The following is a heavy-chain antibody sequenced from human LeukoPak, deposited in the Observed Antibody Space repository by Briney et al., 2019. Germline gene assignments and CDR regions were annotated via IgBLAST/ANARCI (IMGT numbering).Heavy chain of an antibody. CDR3: MRRDTGWNYSDY. Sequence: SETLSLTCAVSGGSIYSHYWGWIRQPPGKGLEWIGDIYYKGNTNYNPSLKRRVTISLDTSKNHLALTLTSGVAADTASYYCMRRDTGWNYSDYWGQGILVTVSS. D-gene: IGHD6-19*01. J-gene: IGHJ4*02. CDR2: IYYKGNT. V-gene: IGHV4-59*08. CDR1: GGSIYSHY.